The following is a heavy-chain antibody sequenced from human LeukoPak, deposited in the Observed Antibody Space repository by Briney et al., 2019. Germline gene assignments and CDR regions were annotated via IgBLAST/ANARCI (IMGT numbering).Heavy chain of an antibody. CDR1: GFTFSSYG. V-gene: IGHV3-33*01. D-gene: IGHD6-13*01. J-gene: IGHJ4*02. CDR3: ARGGSSWDMYYFDY. CDR2: IWYDGSNK. Sequence: GGSLRLSCAASGFTFSSYGMHWVRQAPGKGLEWVAVIWYDGSNKYYADSVKGRFTISRDNSKNTLYLQMNSLRAEDTAVYYCARGGSSWDMYYFDYWGQGTLVTVSS.